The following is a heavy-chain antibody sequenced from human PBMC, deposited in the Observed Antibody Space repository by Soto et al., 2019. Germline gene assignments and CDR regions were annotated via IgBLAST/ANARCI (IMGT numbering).Heavy chain of an antibody. CDR2: ISYDGSNK. D-gene: IGHD6-13*01. V-gene: IGHV3-30*18. CDR1: GFTFSSYG. J-gene: IGHJ4*02. CDR3: AKDRSIAAAGTGEFDY. Sequence: HPGGSLRLSCAASGFTFSSYGMHWVRQAPGKGLEWVAVISYDGSNKYYADSVKGRFTISRDNSKITLYLQMNSLRAEDTAVYYCAKDRSIAAAGTGEFDYWGQGTLVTVSS.